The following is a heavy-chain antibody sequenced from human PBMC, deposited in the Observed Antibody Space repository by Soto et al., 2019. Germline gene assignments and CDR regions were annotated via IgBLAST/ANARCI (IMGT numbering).Heavy chain of an antibody. V-gene: IGHV3-48*02. J-gene: IGHJ4*02. CDR1: GFTFSSYG. D-gene: IGHD2-15*01. CDR3: ARGGAARPDY. CDR2: ISSGRVTT. Sequence: EVQLVNYGGGLVQPGGSMRLSCVASGFTFSSYGMNWVRQAPGKGLEWASYISSGRVTTNYADSVKGRFTISRDNAKSSLYLQLNSLRDDDTAVYYCARGGAARPDYWGQGALVIVSS.